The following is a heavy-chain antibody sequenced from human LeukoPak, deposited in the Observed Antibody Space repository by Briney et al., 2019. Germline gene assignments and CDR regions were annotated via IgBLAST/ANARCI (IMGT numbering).Heavy chain of an antibody. CDR3: AREGAVVVPAVIQSDDAFDI. CDR2: IRYDGSNT. V-gene: IGHV3-30*02. D-gene: IGHD2-2*01. Sequence: GGSLRLSCAASGFTFSSYGMHWVRQAPGKGLEWVAFIRYDGSNTHYTDSVKGRFTISRDSSKNTVYLQMNSLRGEDTAVYYCAREGAVVVPAVIQSDDAFDIWGQGTMVTVSS. J-gene: IGHJ3*02. CDR1: GFTFSSYG.